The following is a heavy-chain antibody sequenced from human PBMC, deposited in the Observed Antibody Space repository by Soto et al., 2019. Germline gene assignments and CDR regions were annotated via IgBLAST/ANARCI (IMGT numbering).Heavy chain of an antibody. Sequence: SLRLSCAASGFTFSSYAMHWVRQAPGKGLEWVAVISYDGSNKYYADSVKGRFTISRDNSKNTLYLQMNSLRAEDTAVYYCARDLRSTVAPFYYYYGMDVWGQGTTVTVSS. V-gene: IGHV3-30-3*01. CDR3: ARDLRSTVAPFYYYYGMDV. J-gene: IGHJ6*02. D-gene: IGHD2-15*01. CDR2: ISYDGSNK. CDR1: GFTFSSYA.